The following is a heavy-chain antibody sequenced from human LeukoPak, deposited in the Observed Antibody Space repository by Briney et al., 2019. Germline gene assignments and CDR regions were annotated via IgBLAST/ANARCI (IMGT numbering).Heavy chain of an antibody. CDR3: ARSQQQPVMDV. CDR2: IYHSGST. CDR1: GYSISSGYY. J-gene: IGHJ6*02. V-gene: IGHV4-38-2*02. Sequence: ETLSLTCTVSGYSISSGYYWGWIRLPPGKGLEWIGSIYHSGSTYYNPSLKSRVTISVGTSKNQFSLKLSSVTAADTAVYYCARSQQQPVMDVWGQGTTVTVSS. D-gene: IGHD6-13*01.